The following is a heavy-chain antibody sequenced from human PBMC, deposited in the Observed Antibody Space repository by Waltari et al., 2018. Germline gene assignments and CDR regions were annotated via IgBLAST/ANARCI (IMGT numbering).Heavy chain of an antibody. CDR3: ARALGGSGSYYNDFDY. Sequence: QVQLQQWGAGLLKPSETLSLTCAVYGGSFSGYYWSWIRQPPGKGLEWIGEINHSGSTNYNPSLKSRVTRSVDTAKNQFSLKRSSVTAADTAVYYCARALGGSGSYYNDFDYWGQGTLVTVSS. CDR1: GGSFSGYY. V-gene: IGHV4-34*01. D-gene: IGHD3-10*01. J-gene: IGHJ4*02. CDR2: INHSGST.